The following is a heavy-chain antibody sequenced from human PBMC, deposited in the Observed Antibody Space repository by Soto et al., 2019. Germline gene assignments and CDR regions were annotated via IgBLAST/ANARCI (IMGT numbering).Heavy chain of an antibody. D-gene: IGHD3-22*01. CDR3: ARALLYYYDSSGYFRADAFDI. CDR1: GYTFTSYG. V-gene: IGHV1-18*01. CDR2: ISAYNGNT. J-gene: IGHJ3*02. Sequence: ASVKVSCKASGYTFTSYGISWVRQAPGQGLEWMGWISAYNGNTNYAQKLQGRVTMTTDTSTSTAYMELRSLRSDDTAVYYCARALLYYYDSSGYFRADAFDIWGQGTMVT.